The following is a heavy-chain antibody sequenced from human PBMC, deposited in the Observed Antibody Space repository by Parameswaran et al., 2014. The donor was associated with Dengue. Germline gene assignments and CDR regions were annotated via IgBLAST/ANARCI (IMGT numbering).Heavy chain of an antibody. V-gene: IGHV3-30*03. J-gene: IGHJ6*02. CDR3: AYSTIAGSYYYGMDV. D-gene: IGHD2-8*01. CDR2: TSHDGSYK. Sequence: WIRQPPGKGLEWVAVTSHDGSYKYEADAVKGRFTISRDNSKNTLYLQMNSLRVEDTAVYYCAYSTIAGSYYYGMDVWGQGTTVTVSS.